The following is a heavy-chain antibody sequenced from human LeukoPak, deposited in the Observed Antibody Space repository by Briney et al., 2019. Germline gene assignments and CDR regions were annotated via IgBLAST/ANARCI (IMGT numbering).Heavy chain of an antibody. D-gene: IGHD2-8*01. Sequence: ASVKVSCKASGHIFTSYYMYWVRQAPGQGLEWMGIINPSGGSIRYAQKFQGRVTMTRDTSTGTVYMELSSLRSEDTAVYYCARDPSYCTNGVCYLFDYWGQGTLVTVSS. V-gene: IGHV1-46*01. CDR2: INPSGGSI. CDR3: ARDPSYCTNGVCYLFDY. J-gene: IGHJ4*02. CDR1: GHIFTSYY.